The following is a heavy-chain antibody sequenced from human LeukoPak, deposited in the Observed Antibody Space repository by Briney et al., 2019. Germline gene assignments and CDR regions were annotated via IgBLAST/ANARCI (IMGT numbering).Heavy chain of an antibody. Sequence: SETLSLTCTVSGGSISRSSYYWGWIRQPPGKGLEWIGSIYYSGSTYYNPSLKSRVTISVDTSKNQFSLKLSSATAADTAVYYCVRLESYYYDSSGYYWGQGTLVTVSS. CDR2: IYYSGST. J-gene: IGHJ4*02. D-gene: IGHD3-22*01. V-gene: IGHV4-39*01. CDR3: VRLESYYYDSSGYY. CDR1: GGSISRSSYY.